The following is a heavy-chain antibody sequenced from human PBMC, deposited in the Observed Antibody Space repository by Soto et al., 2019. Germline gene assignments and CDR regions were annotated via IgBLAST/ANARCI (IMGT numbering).Heavy chain of an antibody. J-gene: IGHJ6*02. CDR1: GFTFSSYW. D-gene: IGHD6-19*01. CDR2: INSDGSST. Sequence: GGSLRLSCAASGFTFSSYWMHWVRQAPGKGLVWVSRINSDGSSTSYADSVKGRFTISRDNAKNTLYLQMNSLRAEDTAVYYCARGGNYSSGWYYYYGMDVWGQGTTVTVSS. CDR3: ARGGNYSSGWYYYYGMDV. V-gene: IGHV3-74*01.